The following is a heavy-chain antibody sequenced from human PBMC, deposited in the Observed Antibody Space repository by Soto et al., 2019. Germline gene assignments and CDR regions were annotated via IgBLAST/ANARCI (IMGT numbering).Heavy chain of an antibody. CDR2: INAGNGNT. D-gene: IGHD6-19*01. V-gene: IGHV1-3*01. CDR3: ARDLGGWPDY. CDR1: GYTFTSYA. Sequence: QVQLVQSGAEVKKPGASVKVSCKASGYTFTSYAIHWVRQAPGQRLEWMGWINAGNGNTKYSQKFQDRVTITRDTAASTAYMELSSLRAEDTAVYYCARDLGGWPDYWGQGTLVTVSS. J-gene: IGHJ4*02.